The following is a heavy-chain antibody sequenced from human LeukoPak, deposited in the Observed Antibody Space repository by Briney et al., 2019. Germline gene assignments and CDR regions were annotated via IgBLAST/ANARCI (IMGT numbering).Heavy chain of an antibody. Sequence: GGSLRLSCAASGLTFSSYGMHWVRQAPGKGLEWVAFIRYDGSNKYYADSVKGRFTISRDNSKNTLYLQMNSLRAEDTAVYYCAKEFAYSSGWTEYYFDYWGQGTLVTVSS. CDR3: AKEFAYSSGWTEYYFDY. CDR2: IRYDGSNK. J-gene: IGHJ4*02. D-gene: IGHD6-19*01. V-gene: IGHV3-30*02. CDR1: GLTFSSYG.